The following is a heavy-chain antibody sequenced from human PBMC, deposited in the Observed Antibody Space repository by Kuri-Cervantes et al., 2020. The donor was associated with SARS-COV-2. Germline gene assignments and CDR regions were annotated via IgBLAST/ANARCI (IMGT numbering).Heavy chain of an antibody. CDR1: GFTFDDYT. D-gene: IGHD4-23*01. Sequence: GESLKISCAASGFTFDDYTMHWVRQAPGKGPEWVSLISWDGGSTYYADSVKGRFTFSRDNSKNSLYLQMNSLRTEDTALYYCAKDRGTTVVTPNHDAFDIWGQGTMVTVSS. CDR3: AKDRGTTVVTPNHDAFDI. V-gene: IGHV3-43*01. CDR2: ISWDGGST. J-gene: IGHJ3*02.